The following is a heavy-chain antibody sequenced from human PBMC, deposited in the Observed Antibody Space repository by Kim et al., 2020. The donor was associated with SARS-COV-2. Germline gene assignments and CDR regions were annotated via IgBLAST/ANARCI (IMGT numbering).Heavy chain of an antibody. Sequence: SETLSLTCAVYGGSFSGYYWSWIRQPPGKGLEWIGEINHSGSTNYNPSLKSRVTISVDTSKNQFSLKLSSVTTADTAVYYCARGPNRFGGVIVIQYYFDYWGQGTLVTVSS. J-gene: IGHJ4*02. V-gene: IGHV4-34*01. CDR1: GGSFSGYY. CDR2: INHSGST. D-gene: IGHD3-16*02. CDR3: ARGPNRFGGVIVIQYYFDY.